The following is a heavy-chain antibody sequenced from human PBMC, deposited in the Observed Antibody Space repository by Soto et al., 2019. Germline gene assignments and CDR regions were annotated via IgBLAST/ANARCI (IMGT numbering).Heavy chain of an antibody. CDR2: ISAYNGNT. Sequence: QVQLLQSGAEVKKPGASVKVSCKASGYTFTSYGISWVRQAPGQGLEWMGWISAYNGNTNYAQKLQGIVTMTTDTSTSTAYMELRSLRSDDTAVYYYARSISQWLVLGPAYAFDIWGQGTMVTVSS. CDR3: ARSISQWLVLGPAYAFDI. J-gene: IGHJ3*02. D-gene: IGHD6-19*01. CDR1: GYTFTSYG. V-gene: IGHV1-18*01.